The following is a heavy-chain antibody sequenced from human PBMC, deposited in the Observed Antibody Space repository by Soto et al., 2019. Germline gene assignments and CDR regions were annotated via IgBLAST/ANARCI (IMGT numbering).Heavy chain of an antibody. CDR3: AKDPRLELRGVDS. CDR1: GYNFGSYA. V-gene: IGHV3-23*01. D-gene: IGHD1-7*01. J-gene: IGHJ4*02. Sequence: DVHLLESGGGLVQPGGSLRLSCVASGYNFGSYAMMWVRQAPGKGLEWISTIGGGGIGSYYADSVNVRFTIARDNSKNTLYLQMNGMRAEDTGVYYCAKDPRLELRGVDSWGQGTQVTVSS. CDR2: IGGGGIGS.